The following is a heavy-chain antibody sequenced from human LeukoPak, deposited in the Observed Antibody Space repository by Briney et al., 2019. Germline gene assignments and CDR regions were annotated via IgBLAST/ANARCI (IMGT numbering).Heavy chain of an antibody. Sequence: SQTLSLTCAVSGGYIRSGGYSWSWIRQPPGKGLEWIGYIYDSGSTYYNSSLKSRVTISVDRSKNQFSLNLRSVTAADTAIYYSATNIPPHYWGQGTLGT. CDR3: ATNIPPHY. CDR2: IYDSGST. V-gene: IGHV4-30-2*01. D-gene: IGHD2/OR15-2a*01. J-gene: IGHJ4*02. CDR1: GGYIRSGGYS.